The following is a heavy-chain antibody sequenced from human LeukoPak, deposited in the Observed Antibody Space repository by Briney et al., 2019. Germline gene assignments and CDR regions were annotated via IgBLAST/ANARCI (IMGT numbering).Heavy chain of an antibody. Sequence: ASVKVSCKVSGYTLTELSMHWVRQAPGKGLEWMGGFDPEDGETIYAQKFQGRVTMTRDTSISTAYMELSRLRSDDTAVYYCARDAPCSGGSCYYLFDYWGQGTLVTVSS. CDR2: FDPEDGET. CDR3: ARDAPCSGGSCYYLFDY. V-gene: IGHV1-24*01. CDR1: GYTLTELS. J-gene: IGHJ4*02. D-gene: IGHD2-15*01.